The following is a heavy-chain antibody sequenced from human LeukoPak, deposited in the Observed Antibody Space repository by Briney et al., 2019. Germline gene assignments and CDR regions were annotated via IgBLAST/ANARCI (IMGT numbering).Heavy chain of an antibody. D-gene: IGHD1-20*01. V-gene: IGHV1-58*02. Sequence: GASVKVSCKASGFTFTSSAMQWVRQARGQRLEWIGWIVVGSGNTNYAQKFQERVTITRDMSTSTACMELSSLRSEDTAVYYCAAVLITGTSGYYYYGMDVWGQGTTVTVSS. CDR1: GFTFTSSA. CDR2: IVVGSGNT. J-gene: IGHJ6*02. CDR3: AAVLITGTSGYYYYGMDV.